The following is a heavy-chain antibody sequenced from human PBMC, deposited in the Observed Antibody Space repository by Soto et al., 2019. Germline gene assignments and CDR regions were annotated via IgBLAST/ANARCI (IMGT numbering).Heavy chain of an antibody. Sequence: ASVKVSCKASGYTFTSYDINWVRQATVQGLEWMGWMNPNSGNTGYAQKFRGRVTMTRITSISTAYMELSSLRSEHTAVYYCARNNNNSVVVVATYYYMDVWRKGTTVTVS. CDR3: ARNNNNSVVVVATYYYMDV. D-gene: IGHD2-15*01. CDR1: GYTFTSYD. V-gene: IGHV1-8*01. J-gene: IGHJ6*03. CDR2: MNPNSGNT.